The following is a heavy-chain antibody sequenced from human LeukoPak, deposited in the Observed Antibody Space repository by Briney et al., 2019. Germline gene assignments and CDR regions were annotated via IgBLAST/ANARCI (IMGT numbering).Heavy chain of an antibody. V-gene: IGHV3-74*01. CDR3: VKGGHKLDIETTHYYYGLDV. J-gene: IGHJ6*02. CDR1: GFTLSDHW. CDR2: IESDASRT. Sequence: PGGSLRLSCVASGFTLSDHWMYWVRQGPNKGLAHVSRIESDASRTTYADSVKGRFTISRDDAKNTMYLQMNSLRAEDTAVYYCVKGGHKLDIETTHYYYGLDVWGQGTTVAVSS. D-gene: IGHD5-12*01.